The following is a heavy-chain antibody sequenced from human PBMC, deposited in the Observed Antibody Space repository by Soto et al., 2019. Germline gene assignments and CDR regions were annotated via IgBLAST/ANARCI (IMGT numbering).Heavy chain of an antibody. D-gene: IGHD3-3*01. Sequence: PGESLKISCKGSGYRFTSYWIGWVRQMPGKGLEWMGIIYLADSDTRYSPSFQGQVTISTDKSITTAYLQWSSLKASDTAIYYCARRGTTWPSGVDYWGQGTLVTVSS. J-gene: IGHJ4*02. CDR1: GYRFTSYW. CDR2: IYLADSDT. V-gene: IGHV5-51*01. CDR3: ARRGTTWPSGVDY.